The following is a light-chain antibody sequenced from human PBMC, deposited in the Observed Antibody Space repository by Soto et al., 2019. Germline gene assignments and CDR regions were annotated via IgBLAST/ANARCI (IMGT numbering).Light chain of an antibody. CDR1: SSDVGGYNY. J-gene: IGLJ1*01. V-gene: IGLV2-14*01. CDR3: SSYTSSSTLAYV. Sequence: QSALTQPASVSGSPGQSITISCTGTSSDVGGYNYVSWYQQHPGKAPKLMIYDVSNRPSGVSNRFSGSKSGNTASLTISVLQAEDEADYYCSSYTSSSTLAYVFGAGTKVTAL. CDR2: DVS.